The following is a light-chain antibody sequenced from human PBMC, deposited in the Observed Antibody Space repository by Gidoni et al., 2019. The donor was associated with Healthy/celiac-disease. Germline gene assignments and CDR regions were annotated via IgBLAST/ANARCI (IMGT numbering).Light chain of an antibody. V-gene: IGLV1-47*01. CDR3: AAWDDSLSGPV. Sequence: QSVLTQPPSASGTPGQGVTIPCSGSSSNIGSNYVYWYQQLPGTAPKLLIYRTNQRPSGVPDRVSGSKSGTSASLAISGLRSEDEADYYCAAWDDSLSGPVFGGGTKLTVL. CDR2: RTN. CDR1: SSNIGSNY. J-gene: IGLJ2*01.